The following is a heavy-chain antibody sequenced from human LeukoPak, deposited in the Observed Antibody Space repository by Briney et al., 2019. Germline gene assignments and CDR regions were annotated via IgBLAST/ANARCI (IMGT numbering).Heavy chain of an antibody. CDR1: GYSFTSYW. J-gene: IGHJ4*02. CDR2: IYPGDSDT. V-gene: IGHV5-51*01. D-gene: IGHD6-19*01. Sequence: GESLKISCKGSGYSFTSYWIGWVRQMPGKGLEWMGIIYPGDSDTRYSPSFQGQVTISADKSISTAYLQWSSLKASDTAMYYCARHSQDIAVAGTRDYWGQGTLVTVSS. CDR3: ARHSQDIAVAGTRDY.